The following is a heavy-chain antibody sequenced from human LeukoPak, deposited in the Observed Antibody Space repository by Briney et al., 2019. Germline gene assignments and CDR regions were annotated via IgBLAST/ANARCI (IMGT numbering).Heavy chain of an antibody. CDR3: ARDFWGAYRGDYFDY. J-gene: IGHJ4*02. D-gene: IGHD3-3*01. V-gene: IGHV3-7*01. CDR2: IKQDGSET. Sequence: GGSLRLSCAASGFTFSNYWMIWVRRAPGKGLEWVANIKQDGSETYYVDSLRGRFTISRDNAKKSLYLEMNSLRGEDTAVYYCARDFWGAYRGDYFDYWGQGTRVTVSS. CDR1: GFTFSNYW.